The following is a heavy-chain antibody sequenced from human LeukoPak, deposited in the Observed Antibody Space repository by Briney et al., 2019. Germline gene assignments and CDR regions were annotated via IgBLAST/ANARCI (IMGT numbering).Heavy chain of an antibody. D-gene: IGHD2-15*01. V-gene: IGHV1-2*02. Sequence: ASVKVSCKASGYTFTGHYMHWVRQAPGQGLEWMGWINPNSGGTNYAQKFQGRVTMTRDTSISTAYMELSRLRSDDTAVYYCARFVVVVAATLTTWFDPWGQGTLVTVSS. CDR2: INPNSGGT. CDR1: GYTFTGHY. J-gene: IGHJ5*02. CDR3: ARFVVVVAATLTTWFDP.